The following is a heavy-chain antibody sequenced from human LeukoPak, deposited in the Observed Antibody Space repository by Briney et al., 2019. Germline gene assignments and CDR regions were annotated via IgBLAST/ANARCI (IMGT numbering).Heavy chain of an antibody. Sequence: GGSLRLSCAASGFTFSSYGMLWVRQAPGKGLEWVAFIWDDVINRYYADSVKSRFTISRDNSKNTLYLQMNSPRAEGTAVYYRAKDRLRDLYGSGSSMGHFDYCGQGDLVSVSP. CDR3: AKDRLRDLYGSGSSMGHFDY. CDR1: GFTFSSYG. CDR2: IWDDVINR. J-gene: IGHJ4*02. V-gene: IGHV3-30*02. D-gene: IGHD3-10*01.